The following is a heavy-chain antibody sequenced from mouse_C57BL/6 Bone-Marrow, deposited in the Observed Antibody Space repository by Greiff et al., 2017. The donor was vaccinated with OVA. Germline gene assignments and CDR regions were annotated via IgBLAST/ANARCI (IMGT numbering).Heavy chain of an antibody. V-gene: IGHV14-2*01. J-gene: IGHJ3*01. D-gene: IGHD4-1*01. CDR2: IDPEDGET. CDR3: ANWD. Sequence: EVKLVESGAELVKPGASVKLSCTASGFNIKDYYMHWVKQRPEQGLAWIGRIDPEDGETTYAPTFKGKATITAYTSSNTAYLQLSSLTSEDTAVYYCANWDWGQGTLVTVSA. CDR1: GFNIKDYY.